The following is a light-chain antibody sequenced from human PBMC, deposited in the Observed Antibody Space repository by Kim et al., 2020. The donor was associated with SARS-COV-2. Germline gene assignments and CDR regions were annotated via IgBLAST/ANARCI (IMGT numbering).Light chain of an antibody. CDR3: QVWDSSSDHPV. CDR1: NIGSKS. V-gene: IGLV3-21*04. J-gene: IGLJ3*02. Sequence: PGKTARITCGGNNIGSKSVHWYQQQPGQAPVLVIYYDSDRPSGIPERFSGSNSGNTATLTISRVEAGDEADYYCQVWDSSSDHPVFGGGTKVTV. CDR2: YDS.